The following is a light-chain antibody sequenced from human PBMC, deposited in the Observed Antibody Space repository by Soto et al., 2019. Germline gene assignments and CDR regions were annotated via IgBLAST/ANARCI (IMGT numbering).Light chain of an antibody. V-gene: IGLV2-23*02. CDR3: CSYAGSRSAYV. CDR2: EVS. CDR1: SSDVGSYNV. Sequence: QSALTQPASVSGSPGQSITISCTGTSSDVGSYNVVSWYQQHPGKAPKLLIYEVSKRPSGVSDRFSGSKSGNTASLTISGLQAEDEADYHCCSYAGSRSAYVFGTGTKVTVL. J-gene: IGLJ1*01.